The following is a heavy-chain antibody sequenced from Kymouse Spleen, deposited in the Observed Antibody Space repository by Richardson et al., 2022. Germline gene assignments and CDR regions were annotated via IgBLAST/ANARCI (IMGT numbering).Heavy chain of an antibody. CDR3: ARHSAMVRGVTNWFDP. D-gene: IGHD3-10*01. Sequence: QLQLQESGPGLVKPSETLSLTCTVSGGSISSSSYYWGWIRQPPGKGLEWIGSIYYSGSTYYNPSLKSRVTISVDTSKNQFSLKLSSVTAADTAVYYCARHSAMVRGVTNWFDPWGQGTLVTVSS. V-gene: IGHV4-39*01. CDR1: GGSISSSSYY. CDR2: IYYSGST. J-gene: IGHJ5*02.